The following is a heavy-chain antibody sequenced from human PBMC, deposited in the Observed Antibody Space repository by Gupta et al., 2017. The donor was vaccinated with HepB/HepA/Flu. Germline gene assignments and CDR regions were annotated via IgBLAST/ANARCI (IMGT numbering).Heavy chain of an antibody. D-gene: IGHD2-15*01. Sequence: EVQLVESGGGLVHPGGSLIMSCDTSGFTCNEHAIHWIRQAPGKGLEWVSGFMWDGSMIGYADSVKGRFTISRDNAKNTLNLEMNRLRVEDTAIYYCGKDMSAGGLDKWGQGTLVTVSP. CDR1: GFTCNEHA. CDR3: GKDMSAGGLDK. J-gene: IGHJ4*02. V-gene: IGHV3-9*01. CDR2: FMWDGSMI.